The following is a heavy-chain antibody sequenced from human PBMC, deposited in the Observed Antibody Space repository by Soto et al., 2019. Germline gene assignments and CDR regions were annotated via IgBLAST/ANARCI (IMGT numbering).Heavy chain of an antibody. CDR1: GFIFSDYE. D-gene: IGHD6-19*01. CDR2: ISRTGNTI. CDR3: ATGGFKQWLVYFKY. J-gene: IGHJ4*02. V-gene: IGHV3-48*03. Sequence: EEQLVESGGGLVQPGGSLRLSCEGSGFIFSDYEMNWVRQAPGKGLAWVSYISRTGNTIYYADSVKGRFTISRDNVKNSLSLQMNDLTAEDTAVYYCATGGFKQWLVYFKYWGQGTLVNVSS.